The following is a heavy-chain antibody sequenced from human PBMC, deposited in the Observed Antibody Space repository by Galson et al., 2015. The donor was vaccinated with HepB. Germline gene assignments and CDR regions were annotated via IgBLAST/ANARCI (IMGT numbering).Heavy chain of an antibody. D-gene: IGHD3-10*01. J-gene: IGHJ4*02. Sequence: SLRLSCAASGFTFSNFWMHWVRQAPGKGQVWVSRIKSDGETADYADSVKGRFTISRDNAKNTLSLQMESLRAEDTAVYYCVRTITPAPIPLFDYWGQGTLVTVSS. CDR2: IKSDGETA. CDR1: GFTFSNFW. CDR3: VRTITPAPIPLFDY. V-gene: IGHV3-74*01.